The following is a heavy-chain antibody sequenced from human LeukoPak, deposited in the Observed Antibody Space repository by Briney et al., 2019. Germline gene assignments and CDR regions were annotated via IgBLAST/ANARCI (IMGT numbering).Heavy chain of an antibody. Sequence: PSETLSLTVTVSGGSISAYYWSWIRQPPGKGLEWIGYIHYSGTTNYYPSLKSRVTIALDTSKNQFSLKLNSVTAADTAVYYCARFGTSSSRFFDQWGQGTLVTVSS. D-gene: IGHD6-6*01. CDR2: IHYSGTT. CDR3: ARFGTSSSRFFDQ. CDR1: GGSISAYY. J-gene: IGHJ4*02. V-gene: IGHV4-59*01.